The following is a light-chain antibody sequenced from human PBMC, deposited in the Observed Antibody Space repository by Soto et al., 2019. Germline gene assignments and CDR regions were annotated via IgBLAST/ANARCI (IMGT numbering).Light chain of an antibody. Sequence: QSVLTQPPSASGSPGQSVTISCTGTPTDPGGYNYVSSYHQHPGKAPKLMIYEVSKRPSGVPDRFSGSKSGNTASLTVSGLQAEDEADYYCSSYAGSNNFDVVFGGGTKLTVL. V-gene: IGLV2-8*01. CDR2: EVS. CDR3: SSYAGSNNFDVV. CDR1: PTDPGGYNY. J-gene: IGLJ2*01.